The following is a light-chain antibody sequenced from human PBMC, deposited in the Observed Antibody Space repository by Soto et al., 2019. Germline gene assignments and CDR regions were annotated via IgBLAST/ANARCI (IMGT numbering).Light chain of an antibody. CDR3: QQYGSSPLT. V-gene: IGKV3-20*01. J-gene: IGKJ1*01. CDR1: QSVSSSY. CDR2: GAS. Sequence: EVGWTQSPGTLSLSPGERATLSCRASQSVSSSYLAWYQQKPGQAPRLLIYGASSRATGIPDRFSGSGSGTDFTLTISRLEPEDFAVYYCQQYGSSPLTFGQGTKVDIK.